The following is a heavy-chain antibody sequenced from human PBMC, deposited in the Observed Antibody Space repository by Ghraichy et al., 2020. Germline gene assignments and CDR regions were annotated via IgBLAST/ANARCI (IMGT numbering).Heavy chain of an antibody. J-gene: IGHJ6*02. V-gene: IGHV4-4*07. CDR1: GGSMSNYY. CDR2: ISSSGT. D-gene: IGHD6-13*01. Sequence: SQTLSLTCTVSGGSMSNYYWTWIRQPAGKALEWIGHISSSGTEYNPSLNNRAMMSVDSSKAQISLRLASVTAADTAVYYCARVKWVSSSTYYYYGMDVWGRGTTVTVSS. CDR3: ARVKWVSSSTYYYYGMDV.